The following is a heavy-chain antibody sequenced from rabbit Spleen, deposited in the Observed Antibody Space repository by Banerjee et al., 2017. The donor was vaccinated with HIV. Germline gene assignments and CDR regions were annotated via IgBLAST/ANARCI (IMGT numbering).Heavy chain of an antibody. J-gene: IGHJ4*01. Sequence: EQLEESGGGLVKPEGSLTLTCTASGFSFSDHYFMCWVRQAPGKGLEWIASIYAVTGKAGYASWTKGRFTVSITTSTTVTLEMTSLTAADTDTYVCARGLDCVIGWNFGWWGPGTLVTVS. D-gene: IGHD1-1*01. CDR3: ARGLDCVIGWNFGW. CDR2: IYAVTGKA. V-gene: IGHV1S45*01. CDR1: GFSFSDHYF.